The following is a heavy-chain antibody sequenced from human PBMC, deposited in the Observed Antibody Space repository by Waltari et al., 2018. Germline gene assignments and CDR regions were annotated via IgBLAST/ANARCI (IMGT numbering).Heavy chain of an antibody. V-gene: IGHV3-21*01. CDR3: ARDRGGVEYYFDY. CDR2: ISSSSSYI. J-gene: IGHJ4*02. CDR1: GFTFSSYS. Sequence: EVQLVESGGGLVKPGGSLRLSCAASGFTFSSYSLNWVRRAPGKGLEWVSSISSSSSYIYYADSVKGRFTISRDNAKNSLYLQMNSLRAEDTAVYYCARDRGGVEYYFDYWGQGTLVTVSS. D-gene: IGHD3-10*01.